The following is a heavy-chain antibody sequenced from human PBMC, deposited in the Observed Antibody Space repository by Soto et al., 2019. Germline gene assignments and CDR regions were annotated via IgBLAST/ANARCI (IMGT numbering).Heavy chain of an antibody. CDR3: ARKSRGGDIVVVVAATSFAFDI. V-gene: IGHV1-8*01. J-gene: IGHJ3*02. D-gene: IGHD2-15*01. CDR2: MNPNSGNT. CDR1: GYTFTSYD. Sequence: ASVKVSCKASGYTFTSYDINWVRQATRQGLEWMGWMNPNSGNTGYAQKFQGRVTMTRNTSISTAYMELSSLRSEDTAVYYCARKSRGGDIVVVVAATSFAFDIWG.